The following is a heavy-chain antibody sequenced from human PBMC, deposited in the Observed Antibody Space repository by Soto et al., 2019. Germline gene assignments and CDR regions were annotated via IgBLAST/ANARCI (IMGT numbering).Heavy chain of an antibody. J-gene: IGHJ3*02. CDR3: AKDSGLVVPAADGFDI. CDR1: GFPFSSYA. Sequence: EVQLLESGGGLVQPGGSLRLSCAASGFPFSSYAMSWVRQAPGKGLEWVSALSGSGGSTYYADSVKGRFTISRDNSKNTLYLKMNSLRAEDTAVYYCAKDSGLVVPAADGFDIWGQGTMVTVSS. D-gene: IGHD2-2*01. V-gene: IGHV3-23*01. CDR2: LSGSGGST.